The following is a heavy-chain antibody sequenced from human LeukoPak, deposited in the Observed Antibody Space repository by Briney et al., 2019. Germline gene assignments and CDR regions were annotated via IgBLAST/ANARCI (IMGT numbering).Heavy chain of an antibody. V-gene: IGHV4-4*02. J-gene: IGHJ6*02. CDR3: ARDQFLAAAGTSHGMDV. D-gene: IGHD6-13*01. CDR2: IYHSGST. Sequence: SETLSLTCAVSGGSISSSNWWSWVRQPPGKGLEWIGQIYHSGSTNYNPSLKSRVTISVDKSKNQFSLKLSSVTAADTAVYYCARDQFLAAAGTSHGMDVWGQGTTVTVSS. CDR1: GGSISSSNW.